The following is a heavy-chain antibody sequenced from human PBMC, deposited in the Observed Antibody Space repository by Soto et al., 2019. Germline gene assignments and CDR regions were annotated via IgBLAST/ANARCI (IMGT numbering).Heavy chain of an antibody. J-gene: IGHJ3*02. CDR3: AKDPHFYNWNDSDAFDI. V-gene: IGHV3-30*18. CDR2: ISYDGSNK. D-gene: IGHD1-1*01. CDR1: GFTFSSYG. Sequence: QVQLVESGGGVVQPGRSLRLSCAASGFTFSSYGMHWVRQAPGKGLEWVAVISYDGSNKYYADSVKGRFTISRDNSKNTLYLQMNSLRAEDTAVYYCAKDPHFYNWNDSDAFDIWGQGTMVTVSS.